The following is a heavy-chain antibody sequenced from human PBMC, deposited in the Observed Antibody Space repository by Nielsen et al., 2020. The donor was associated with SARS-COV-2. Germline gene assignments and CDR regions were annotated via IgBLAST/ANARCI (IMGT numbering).Heavy chain of an antibody. Sequence: GGSLRLSCKGSGYNFAIYWIAWVRQMPGRGLEWLGFIYPGDSDTRYSPSIQGQVTISADKSINTAYLQWSSLKASDTAMYYCARPATTGTTDAFEIWGPGTMVTVSS. V-gene: IGHV5-51*01. D-gene: IGHD1-1*01. CDR2: IYPGDSDT. J-gene: IGHJ3*02. CDR3: ARPATTGTTDAFEI. CDR1: GYNFAIYW.